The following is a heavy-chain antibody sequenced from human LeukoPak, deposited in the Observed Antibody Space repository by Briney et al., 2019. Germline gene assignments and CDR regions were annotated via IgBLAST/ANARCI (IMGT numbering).Heavy chain of an antibody. V-gene: IGHV5-51*01. CDR2: IYPTDSET. J-gene: IGHJ4*02. CDR1: GYDFTRYW. CDR3: VQSYYGNSDSDYFDF. D-gene: IGHD3-22*01. Sequence: GESLKISCKGSGYDFTRYWIGWVRQMPGKGLEWMGIIYPTDSETRYSPSFQGQVTISLDKSITTAFLQWSSLKASDTAMYYCVQSYYGNSDSDYFDFWGQGTLVTVSS.